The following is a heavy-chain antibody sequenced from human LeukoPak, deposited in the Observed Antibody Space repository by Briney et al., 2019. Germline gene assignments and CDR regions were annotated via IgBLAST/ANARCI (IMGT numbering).Heavy chain of an antibody. CDR2: INHSGST. CDR3: ARGHPPFWSGYYTRFDY. D-gene: IGHD3-3*01. J-gene: IGHJ4*02. Sequence: SETLSLTCAVYGGSFSGYYWSWIRQPPGRGLEWIGEINHSGSTNYNPSLKSRVAISVDTSKNQFSLKLSSVTAADTAVYYCARGHPPFWSGYYTRFDYWGQGTLVTVSS. V-gene: IGHV4-34*01. CDR1: GGSFSGYY.